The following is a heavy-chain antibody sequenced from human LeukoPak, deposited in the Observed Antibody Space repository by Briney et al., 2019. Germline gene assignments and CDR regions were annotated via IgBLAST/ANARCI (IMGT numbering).Heavy chain of an antibody. V-gene: IGHV4-34*01. CDR1: GVSFSGYY. J-gene: IGHJ5*02. D-gene: IGHD3-10*01. CDR3: ARGLRLWFGYWFDP. CDR2: INHSGST. Sequence: SETLSLTCAVYGVSFSGYYWSWIRQPPGKGLEWIGEINHSGSTNYNPSLKSRVTISVDTSKNQFSLKLSSVTAADTAVYHCARGLRLWFGYWFDPWGQGTLVTVSS.